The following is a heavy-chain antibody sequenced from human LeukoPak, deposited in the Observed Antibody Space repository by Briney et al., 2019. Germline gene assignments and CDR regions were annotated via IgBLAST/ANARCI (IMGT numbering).Heavy chain of an antibody. J-gene: IGHJ3*02. CDR2: INSRGGST. Sequence: ASVTVSCKASGYTFTSYYMHWVRQAPGQGLEWMGIINSRGGSTSYAQKFQGRVTMTKDTSTSTVYMELSSLRSEDTAVFYCARAGPLAGGVSDDNFDIWGQGTMVTVSS. V-gene: IGHV1-46*01. CDR1: GYTFTSYY. D-gene: IGHD3-9*01. CDR3: ARAGPLAGGVSDDNFDI.